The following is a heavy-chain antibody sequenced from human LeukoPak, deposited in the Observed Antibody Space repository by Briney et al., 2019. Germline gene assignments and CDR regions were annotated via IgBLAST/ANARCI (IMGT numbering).Heavy chain of an antibody. J-gene: IGHJ4*02. CDR3: ARWLQLRDYFDY. Sequence: SETLSLTCTVSGGSISSGGYYWSWIRQHPGKGLEWIGYIYYSGSTYYNPSLKSRVTISVGTSKNQFSLKLSSVTAADTAVYYCARWLQLRDYFDYWGQGTLVTVSS. CDR2: IYYSGST. D-gene: IGHD5-24*01. CDR1: GGSISSGGYY. V-gene: IGHV4-31*03.